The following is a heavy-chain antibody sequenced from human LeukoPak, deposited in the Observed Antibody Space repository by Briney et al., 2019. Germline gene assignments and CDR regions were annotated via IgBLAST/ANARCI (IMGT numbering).Heavy chain of an antibody. CDR2: INAGNGNT. V-gene: IGHV1-3*01. CDR1: GYTFTSYA. Sequence: ASVKVSCKASGYTFTSYAMHWVRQAPGQRLEWMGGINAGNGNTKYSQKFQGRVTITRDTSASTAYMELSSLRSEDTAVYYCASLLITADYYYGMDVWGQGTTVTVSS. J-gene: IGHJ6*02. CDR3: ASLLITADYYYGMDV. D-gene: IGHD3-22*01.